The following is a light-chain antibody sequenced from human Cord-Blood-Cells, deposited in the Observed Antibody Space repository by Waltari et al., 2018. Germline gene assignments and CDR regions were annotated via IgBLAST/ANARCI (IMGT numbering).Light chain of an antibody. CDR2: KAS. Sequence: DIQMTQSPSTLSASVGDRVTITCRASQSISSWLAWYQQKPGKAPKLLFYKASSLESGVASRFSGSGSGTEVTLTISSLQPDDFATYYCQQYNSYATFGQGTKLEIK. J-gene: IGKJ2*01. V-gene: IGKV1-5*03. CDR1: QSISSW. CDR3: QQYNSYAT.